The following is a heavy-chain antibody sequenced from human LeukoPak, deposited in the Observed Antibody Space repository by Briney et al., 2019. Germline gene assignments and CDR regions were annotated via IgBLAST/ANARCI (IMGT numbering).Heavy chain of an antibody. J-gene: IGHJ6*02. D-gene: IGHD3-9*01. V-gene: IGHV3-7*01. Sequence: GGSLRLSCAASGFTFSTYWMSWVRQAPGKGLEWVANINQDGSGKYYVDSVRGRFTISRDNAKNSLYLQMNSLRAEDTAVYYCARDNRYYDILTGYLHGMDVWGQGTTVTVSS. CDR3: ARDNRYYDILTGYLHGMDV. CDR2: INQDGSGK. CDR1: GFTFSTYW.